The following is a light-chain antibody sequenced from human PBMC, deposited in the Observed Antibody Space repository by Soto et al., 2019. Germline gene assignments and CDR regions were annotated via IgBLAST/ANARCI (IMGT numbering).Light chain of an antibody. J-gene: IGKJ1*01. Sequence: DIQMTQSPSTLSASVGDRVIITCRASQNVGKYLAGYQQRPGKAPKGLISKASSLESGAPSRFSGSGSGTEFTLTISSLQPEDFGTYYCQQYYSYPWTFGRGTKV. V-gene: IGKV1-5*03. CDR1: QNVGKY. CDR2: KAS. CDR3: QQYYSYPWT.